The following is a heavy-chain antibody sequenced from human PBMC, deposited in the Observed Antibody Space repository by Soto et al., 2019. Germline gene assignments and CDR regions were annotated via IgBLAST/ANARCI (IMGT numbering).Heavy chain of an antibody. CDR2: ISTSGGNT. CDR1: GFTFGSYA. Sequence: TGGSLRLSCAVSGFTFGSYAMSWVRQTPGKGLEWVSLISTSGGNTYYADSVKGRFTISRDNSNKTLYLQMNSLRADNTAVYYCAKFSIYSAFRNALDFWGRGTLVTVSS. CDR3: AKFSIYSAFRNALDF. J-gene: IGHJ3*01. V-gene: IGHV3-23*01. D-gene: IGHD2-15*01.